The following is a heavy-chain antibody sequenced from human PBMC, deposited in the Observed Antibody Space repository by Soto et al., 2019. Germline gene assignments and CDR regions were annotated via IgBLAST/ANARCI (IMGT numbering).Heavy chain of an antibody. J-gene: IGHJ4*02. CDR3: ARGTGLTGFDY. CDR1: GDFVSSSSGA. V-gene: IGHV6-1*01. Sequence: SQTLSLTCAISGDFVSSSSGAWNWMRQSPSRGLEWLGRTYYWSKWYNDYAVSVKSRITINPDTSKNQFSLQLNSVTHEDTAMYYCARGTGLTGFDYWGQGTLVTVSS. D-gene: IGHD7-27*01. CDR2: TYYWSKWYN.